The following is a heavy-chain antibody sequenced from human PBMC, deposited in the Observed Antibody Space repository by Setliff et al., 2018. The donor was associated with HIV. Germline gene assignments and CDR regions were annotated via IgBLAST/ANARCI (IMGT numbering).Heavy chain of an antibody. CDR3: AGFSYNFWVYRFDH. D-gene: IGHD3-3*01. Sequence: PSETLSLTCTVSGGSISSGGYYWSWIRQHPGKGLEWIGYIYYSGSTYYNPSLKSRVTMSVDTSKNQFSLNVTSVTAADTAVYYCAGFSYNFWVYRFDHWGQGALVTVSS. CDR1: GGSISSGGYY. CDR2: IYYSGST. V-gene: IGHV4-31*03. J-gene: IGHJ4*02.